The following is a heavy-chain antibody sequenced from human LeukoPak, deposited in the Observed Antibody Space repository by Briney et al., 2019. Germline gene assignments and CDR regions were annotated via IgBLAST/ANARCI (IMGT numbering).Heavy chain of an antibody. V-gene: IGHV4-4*07. J-gene: IGHJ3*02. D-gene: IGHD3-9*01. CDR1: GGSISSYY. CDR2: IYTSGST. Sequence: SDTLSLTCTVSGGSISSYYWSWIRQPAGKGLEWIGRIYTSGSTNYNPSLKSRVTMSVDTSKNQFSLKLSSVTAADTAVYYCASILTGYYGPDAFDIWGQGTMVTVSS. CDR3: ASILTGYYGPDAFDI.